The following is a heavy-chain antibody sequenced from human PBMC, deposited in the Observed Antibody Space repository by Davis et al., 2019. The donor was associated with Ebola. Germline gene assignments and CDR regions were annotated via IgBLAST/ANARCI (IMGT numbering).Heavy chain of an antibody. V-gene: IGHV5-51*01. CDR2: IFPGDSDT. CDR1: GYSFTSYW. Sequence: KVSCKGSGYSFTSYWIGWVRQMPGEGLEWMGIIFPGDSDTSYSPSFQGQVTISADKSVSTAYLQWSSLKASDSAMYYCARGTDGYNPGGYFDSWGQGTLVTVSS. J-gene: IGHJ4*02. D-gene: IGHD5-24*01. CDR3: ARGTDGYNPGGYFDS.